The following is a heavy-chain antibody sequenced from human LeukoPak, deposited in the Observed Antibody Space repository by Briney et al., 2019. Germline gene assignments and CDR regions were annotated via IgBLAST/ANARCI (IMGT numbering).Heavy chain of an antibody. D-gene: IGHD1-7*01. CDR2: IYSSGRT. Sequence: SETLSLTCTVSGDSISTYYWSWIRQPPGKGLEWIGYIYSSGRTNYNPSLMSRVTISVDTSKNQFSLRLNSVTATGTAVYYCARRWNYGRNYYIDVWGKGATVSVSS. CDR1: GDSISTYY. J-gene: IGHJ6*03. V-gene: IGHV4-59*12. CDR3: ARRWNYGRNYYIDV.